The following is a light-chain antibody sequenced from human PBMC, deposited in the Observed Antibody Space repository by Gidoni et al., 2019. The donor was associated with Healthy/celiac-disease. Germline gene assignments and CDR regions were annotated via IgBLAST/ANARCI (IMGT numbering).Light chain of an antibody. Sequence: DIVMTQSPLSLPVTPGEPAAISCRSSQSLLHSNGYNYLDWYLQKPGQSPQLLIYLGSNRASGVPDRCSGSGSGTDFTLKISRVEAEDVGVYYCMQALQTPPTCXGXTKVEIK. J-gene: IGKJ4*01. CDR1: QSLLHSNGYNY. CDR3: MQALQTPPT. V-gene: IGKV2-28*01. CDR2: LGS.